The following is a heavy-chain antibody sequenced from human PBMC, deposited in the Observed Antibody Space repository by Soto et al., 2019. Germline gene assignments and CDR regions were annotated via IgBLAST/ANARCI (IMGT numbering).Heavy chain of an antibody. CDR3: AAGAYDWY. J-gene: IGHJ4*02. Sequence: SETLSLTCTVSGGSISSYYWSWIRQPPGKGLEWIGYIYDSGSTNYNPSLKSRVTISIDTSKKQFSLNLSSVTAAYTAVYYCAAGAYDWYWGKGTLVTVSS. V-gene: IGHV4-59*01. CDR2: IYDSGST. D-gene: IGHD4-17*01. CDR1: GGSISSYY.